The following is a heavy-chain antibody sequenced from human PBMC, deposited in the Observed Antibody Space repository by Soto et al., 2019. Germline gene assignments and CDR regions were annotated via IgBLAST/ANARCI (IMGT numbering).Heavy chain of an antibody. CDR2: ISAYNGNT. J-gene: IGHJ4*02. D-gene: IGHD3-10*01. CDR1: GYTFTSYG. Sequence: ASVKVSCKASGYTFTSYGISWVRQAPGQGLERMGWISAYNGNTNYAQKLQGRVTITTDKSTSTAYMELSSLRSEDTAVYYCAGGVLSRVDYWGQGTPVTVSS. V-gene: IGHV1-18*01. CDR3: AGGVLSRVDY.